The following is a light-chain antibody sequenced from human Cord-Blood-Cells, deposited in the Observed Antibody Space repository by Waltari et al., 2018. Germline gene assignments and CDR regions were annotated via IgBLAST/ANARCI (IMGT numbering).Light chain of an antibody. J-gene: IGKJ3*01. CDR3: QQSYSTPFT. CDR2: AAS. V-gene: IGKV1-39*01. Sequence: EIPMPQSPSSLSASVGDRVTITCRASKSISSYLNWYQQKQGKAPKFLIYAASSLQRGVPSRFSGSGSGTDFTVNISSLQPEDFATYYWQQSYSTPFTFGPGPKVDI. CDR1: KSISSY.